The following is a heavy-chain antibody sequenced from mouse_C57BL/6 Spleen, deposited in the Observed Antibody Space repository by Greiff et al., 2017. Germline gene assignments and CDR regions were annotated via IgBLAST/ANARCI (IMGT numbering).Heavy chain of an antibody. V-gene: IGHV1-81*01. Sequence: QVQLKQSGAELARPGASVKLSCKASGYTFTSYGISWVKQRTGQGLEWIGEIYPRSGNTYYNEKFKGKATLTADKSSSTAYMELRSLTSEDSAVYFCANNPRSYAMDYWGQGTSVTVSS. D-gene: IGHD1-3*01. J-gene: IGHJ4*01. CDR3: ANNPRSYAMDY. CDR2: IYPRSGNT. CDR1: GYTFTSYG.